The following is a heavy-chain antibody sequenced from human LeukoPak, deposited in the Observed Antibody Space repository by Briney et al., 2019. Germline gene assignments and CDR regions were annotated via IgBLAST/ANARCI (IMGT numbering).Heavy chain of an antibody. J-gene: IGHJ5*02. CDR3: AREERPKLSFDP. D-gene: IGHD1-1*01. Sequence: ASRTLSLTCTVSGGSISSGSYYWSWIRQPAGKGLEWIGRIYTSGSTNYNPSLKSRVTISVDTSKNQFSLKLSSVTAADTAVYYCAREERPKLSFDPWGQGTLVTVSS. V-gene: IGHV4-61*02. CDR2: IYTSGST. CDR1: GGSISSGSYY.